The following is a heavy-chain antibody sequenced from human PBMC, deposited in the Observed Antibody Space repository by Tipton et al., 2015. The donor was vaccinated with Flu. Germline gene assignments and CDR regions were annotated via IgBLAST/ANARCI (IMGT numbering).Heavy chain of an antibody. CDR1: GYTLTGYY. J-gene: IGHJ5*02. V-gene: IGHV1-2*02. D-gene: IGHD6-13*01. CDR3: ATVKPTGYLGTAAGWFDT. Sequence: QLVQSGAEMKKPGASVKVSCKASGYTLTGYYMHWVRQAPGQGLEWMGWINPNSGGTNSAQTFQGRVTMTRDTSINTAYMEMTGLTSDDTAVYYCATVKPTGYLGTAAGWFDTWGQGTLVSVSS. CDR2: INPNSGGT.